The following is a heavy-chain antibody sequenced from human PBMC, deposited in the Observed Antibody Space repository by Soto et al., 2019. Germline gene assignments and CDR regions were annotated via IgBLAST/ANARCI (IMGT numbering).Heavy chain of an antibody. V-gene: IGHV1-69*13. CDR1: GGTFSSYA. Sequence: GASVKVSCKASGGTFSSYAISWVRQAPGQGLEWMGGIIPIFGTANYAQKFQGRVTITADESTSTAYMELSSLRSEDTAVYYCASPYCSSTSCYDRGDYWGQGTLVTVSS. J-gene: IGHJ4*02. D-gene: IGHD2-2*01. CDR3: ASPYCSSTSCYDRGDY. CDR2: IIPIFGTA.